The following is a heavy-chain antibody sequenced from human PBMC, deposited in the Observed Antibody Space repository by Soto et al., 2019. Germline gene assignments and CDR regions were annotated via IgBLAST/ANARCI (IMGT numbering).Heavy chain of an antibody. CDR3: ARDSYGMDV. V-gene: IGHV3-30-3*01. CDR2: ILYDGSNK. Sequence: GGSLRLSCAASGFTFSSYAMHWVRQAPGKRLEWVAVILYDGSNKYYADSVKGRFTISRDNSKDTMYLQMNSLRAEDTAMYYCARDSYGMDVWGQGTTVTVSS. J-gene: IGHJ6*02. CDR1: GFTFSSYA.